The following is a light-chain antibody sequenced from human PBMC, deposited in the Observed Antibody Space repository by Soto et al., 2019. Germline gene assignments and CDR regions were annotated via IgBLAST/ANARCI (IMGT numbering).Light chain of an antibody. CDR1: SSDVGGYNY. CDR3: SSYTSSSPPVL. Sequence: QAVVTQPASVSGSPGQSITISCTGTSSDVGGYNYVSWYQQHPGKAPKLMIYEVSNRPSGVSNRFSGSKSGNTASLTISGLQADDEADYYCSSYTSSSPPVLFGGGTKVTVL. CDR2: EVS. V-gene: IGLV2-14*01. J-gene: IGLJ2*01.